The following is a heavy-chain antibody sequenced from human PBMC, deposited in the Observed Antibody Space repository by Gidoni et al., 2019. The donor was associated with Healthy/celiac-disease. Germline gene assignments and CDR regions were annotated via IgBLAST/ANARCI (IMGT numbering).Heavy chain of an antibody. CDR3: AKGTGSGYYSGWYFDL. V-gene: IGHV3-9*01. CDR1: GFTLEAYA. Sequence: EVQLVESGGALVQPGRSLRLSAAASGFTLEAYAMHWFRQAPGKGLEWVSGISWNSGSIGYADSVKGRFTISRDNAKNSLYLQMNSLRAEDTALYYCAKGTGSGYYSGWYFDLWGRGTLVTVSS. CDR2: ISWNSGSI. D-gene: IGHD3-22*01. J-gene: IGHJ2*01.